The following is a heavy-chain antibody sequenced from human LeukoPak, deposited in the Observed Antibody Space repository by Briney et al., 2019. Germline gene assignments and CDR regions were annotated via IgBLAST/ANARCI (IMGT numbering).Heavy chain of an antibody. Sequence: SETLSLTCAVSGGSFSGYYWSWIRQPPGKGLEWIGEINHSGSTNYNPSLKSRVTISVDTSKNQFSLKLSSVTAADTAVYYCARGQITIFGVVTRTRREFDYWGQGTLVTVSS. J-gene: IGHJ4*02. D-gene: IGHD3-3*01. CDR3: ARGQITIFGVVTRTRREFDY. CDR2: INHSGST. CDR1: GGSFSGYY. V-gene: IGHV4-34*01.